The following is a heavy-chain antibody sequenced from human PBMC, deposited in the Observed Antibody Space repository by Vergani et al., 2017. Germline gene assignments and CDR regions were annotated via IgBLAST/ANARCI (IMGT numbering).Heavy chain of an antibody. CDR1: GFTFSSYA. CDR2: ISSSSSYI. V-gene: IGHV3-21*01. D-gene: IGHD3-10*01. CDR3: ASSGVGDAFDI. Sequence: VQLVESGGGVVQPGRSLRLSCAASGFTFSSYAMHWVRQAPGKGLEWVSSISSSSSYIYYADSVKGRFTISRDNAKNSLYLQMNSLRAEDTAVYYCASSGVGDAFDIWGQGTMVTVSS. J-gene: IGHJ3*02.